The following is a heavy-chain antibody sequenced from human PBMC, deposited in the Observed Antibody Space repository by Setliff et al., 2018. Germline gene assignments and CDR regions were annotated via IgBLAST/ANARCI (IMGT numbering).Heavy chain of an antibody. CDR2: IIPIRGAA. D-gene: IGHD6-19*01. J-gene: IGHJ6*03. CDR1: GGTFSNSA. CDR3: SWGPSCWYSATSRYYYYIDV. V-gene: IGHV1-69*13. Sequence: GASVKVSCKDCGGTFSNSAINWVRQAPGQGLEWMEGIIPIRGAADHAQKFQGKVSITADGSTSTAYKVLISLRSDDAAVYSCSWGPSCWYSATSRYYYYIDVWGKGTTVTVSS.